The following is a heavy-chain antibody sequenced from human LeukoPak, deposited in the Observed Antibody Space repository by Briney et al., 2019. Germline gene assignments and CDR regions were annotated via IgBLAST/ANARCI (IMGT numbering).Heavy chain of an antibody. J-gene: IGHJ4*02. CDR1: GYSFINYW. CDR2: IYPGDSDT. Sequence: GESLKISCEASGYSFINYWIGWVRQMPGKGLEGMGIIYPGDSDTRYSPSFQGQVTISADKSISTAYLQWSSLKASDIAMYYCSRRLSGYLFDFWGRGTLVTVSS. V-gene: IGHV5-51*01. D-gene: IGHD3-22*01. CDR3: SRRLSGYLFDF.